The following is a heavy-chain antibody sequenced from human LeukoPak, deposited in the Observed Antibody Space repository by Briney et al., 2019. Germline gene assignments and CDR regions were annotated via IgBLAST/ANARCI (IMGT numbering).Heavy chain of an antibody. Sequence: GGSLRLSCAASGFTFSSYGMHWVRQAPGKGLEWVAFIRYDGSNKYYADSVKGRFTISRDNAKNSLYLQMNSLRAEDTAVFYCAKLRVGAIDYWGQGTLVTVSS. CDR2: IRYDGSNK. CDR3: AKLRVGAIDY. D-gene: IGHD1-26*01. V-gene: IGHV3-30*02. J-gene: IGHJ4*02. CDR1: GFTFSSYG.